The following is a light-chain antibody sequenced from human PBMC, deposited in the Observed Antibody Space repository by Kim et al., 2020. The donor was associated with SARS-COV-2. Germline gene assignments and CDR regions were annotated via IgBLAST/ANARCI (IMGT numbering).Light chain of an antibody. V-gene: IGKV1-39*01. J-gene: IGKJ5*01. CDR1: QSISNY. CDR2: GAS. Sequence: SVGDRVPITCRASQSISNYLNWYQRKPGKAPELLIYGASSLQSGVPSRFSGSGSGTDFTLTISSLQPEDFATYYCQQSYSTPPITFGQGTRLEIK. CDR3: QQSYSTPPIT.